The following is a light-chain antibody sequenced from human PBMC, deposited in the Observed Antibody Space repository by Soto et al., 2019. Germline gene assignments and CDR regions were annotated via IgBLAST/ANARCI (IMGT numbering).Light chain of an antibody. Sequence: QSVLTQSPSASASLGASVKITCTLSSGHSSYAIAWHQQQPEKGPRYLIKLSSDGSHSQGDGIPDRFSGSSSGAERYLTISSLQSEDEADYYCQTWDTGARVVFGGGTKVTVL. CDR1: SGHSSYA. CDR3: QTWDTGARVV. J-gene: IGLJ2*01. CDR2: LSSDGSH. V-gene: IGLV4-69*01.